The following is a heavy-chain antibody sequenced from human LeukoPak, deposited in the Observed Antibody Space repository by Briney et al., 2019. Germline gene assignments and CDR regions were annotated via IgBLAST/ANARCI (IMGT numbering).Heavy chain of an antibody. CDR3: AKASRPTDYCSGGSCYSLGYYYYMDV. J-gene: IGHJ6*03. Sequence: TGGSLRLSCAASGFTFSSYGMHWVRQAPGKGLEWVAFIRYDGSNKYYADSVKGRFTISRDNSKNTLYLQMNRLRAEDTAVYYCAKASRPTDYCSGGSCYSLGYYYYMDVWGKGTTVTASS. D-gene: IGHD2-15*01. CDR1: GFTFSSYG. V-gene: IGHV3-30*02. CDR2: IRYDGSNK.